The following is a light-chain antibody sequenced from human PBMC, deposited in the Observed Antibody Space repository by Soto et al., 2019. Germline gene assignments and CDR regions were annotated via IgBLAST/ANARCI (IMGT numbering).Light chain of an antibody. CDR3: QHYHRWPPFS. Sequence: EIVVTQSPATLSVSPGERVTLSCRASQTVATYITWYQQKPGQAPRLLIYDASTRATDVPARFSGSGSGTEFNLTITSLQSEDFAVYYCQHYHRWPPFSFGPGTKLEIK. CDR2: DAS. J-gene: IGKJ2*01. V-gene: IGKV3-15*01. CDR1: QTVATY.